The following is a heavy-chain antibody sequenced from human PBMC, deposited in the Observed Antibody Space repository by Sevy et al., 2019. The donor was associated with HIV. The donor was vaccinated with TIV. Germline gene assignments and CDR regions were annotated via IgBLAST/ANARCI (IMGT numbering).Heavy chain of an antibody. D-gene: IGHD2-15*01. V-gene: IGHV3-33*01. CDR1: GFTFSSYG. J-gene: IGHJ6*02. CDR3: ARTPVVAAQKHYYYYYGMDV. Sequence: GGSLRLSCAASGFTFSSYGMHWVRQAPGKGLEWVAVIWYDGSNKYYADSVKGRFTISRDNSKNTLYLQMNSLRAEDTTVYYSARTPVVAAQKHYYYYYGMDVWGQGTTVTVSS. CDR2: IWYDGSNK.